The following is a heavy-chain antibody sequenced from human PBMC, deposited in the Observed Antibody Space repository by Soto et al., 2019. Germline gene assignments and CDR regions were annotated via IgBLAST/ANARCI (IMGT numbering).Heavy chain of an antibody. CDR1: GGTFRSCT. V-gene: IGHV1-69*13. Sequence: ASVKVSCQASGGTFRSCTISWVRQGPGQGLEWMRWIIPIFGTANYAQKFQGRVTITADESTSTDYMELSSLRSEDTAVYYCAGTSVDTAMVITPGGYYYCMDVWGQGTTVTVS. J-gene: IGHJ6*02. CDR2: IIPIFGTA. CDR3: AGTSVDTAMVITPGGYYYCMDV. D-gene: IGHD5-18*01.